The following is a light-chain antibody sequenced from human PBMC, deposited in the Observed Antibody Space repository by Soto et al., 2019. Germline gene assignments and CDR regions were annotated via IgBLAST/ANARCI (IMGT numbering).Light chain of an antibody. CDR2: EVS. CDR1: QSLLIGDGKTY. V-gene: IGKV2D-29*01. J-gene: IGKJ5*01. Sequence: IVVLEDPRSLSVTXXQPAXISCRSTQSLLIGDGKTYLYWYLKKSGQTPQXXIYEVSNRFSGVPDRFSGSGAGKDFTLKISRVEAEDVGRYSCMKSVQLLIPLGEGTRLDIK. CDR3: MKSVQLLIP.